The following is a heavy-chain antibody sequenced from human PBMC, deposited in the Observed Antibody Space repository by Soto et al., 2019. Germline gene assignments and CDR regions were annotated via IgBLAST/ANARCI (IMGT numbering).Heavy chain of an antibody. CDR2: VKRKIDGETT. Sequence: PGGSLRLSCAASEFSISNAWMNWVRQAPGKGPEWVGRVKRKIDGETTDYAAPVKGRFTISRDDSNNMLYLQMNSLKADDTAVYYCTTGSVEGVWGQGTTVTVSS. J-gene: IGHJ6*02. D-gene: IGHD2-15*01. CDR3: TTGSVEGV. V-gene: IGHV3-15*07. CDR1: EFSISNAW.